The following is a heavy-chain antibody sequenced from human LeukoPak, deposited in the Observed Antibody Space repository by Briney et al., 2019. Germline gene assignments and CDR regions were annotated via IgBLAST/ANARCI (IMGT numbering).Heavy chain of an antibody. V-gene: IGHV4-38-2*01. J-gene: IGHJ4*02. D-gene: IGHD3-22*01. CDR1: GYSFSSGYY. CDR3: AAEGDSSGYYSPLFLDY. CDR2: IYHSGST. Sequence: SETLSLTCAVSGYSFSSGYYWGWIRQPPGKGLEWIGSIYHSGSTYYNPSLKSRVTISVDTSKNQFSLKLSSVTAADTAVYYCAAEGDSSGYYSPLFLDYWGQGTLVTVSS.